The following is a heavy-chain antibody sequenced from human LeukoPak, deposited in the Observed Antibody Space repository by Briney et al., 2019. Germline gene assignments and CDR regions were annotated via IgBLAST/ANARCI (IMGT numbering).Heavy chain of an antibody. V-gene: IGHV3-30-3*02. CDR2: ISYDGSNK. D-gene: IGHD1-1*01. Sequence: GGSLRLSCAASGFTFSSYAMHWVRQAPGKGLEWVAVISYDGSNKYYADSVKGRFTISRDNSKNTLYLQMNSLRAEDTAVYYCAKTGFQWGDYFYYMDVWGTGTTVTVSS. CDR3: AKTGFQWGDYFYYMDV. CDR1: GFTFSSYA. J-gene: IGHJ6*03.